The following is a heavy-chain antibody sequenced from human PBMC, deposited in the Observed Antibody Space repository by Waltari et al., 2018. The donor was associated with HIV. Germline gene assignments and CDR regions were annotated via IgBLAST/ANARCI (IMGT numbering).Heavy chain of an antibody. CDR3: ARERTYYDSSGAFPFDP. J-gene: IGHJ5*02. CDR2: INHSVST. Sequence: QVQLQQWGAGLLKPSETLSLTCAVYGGSFSGYYWSWIRQPPGKGLEWIGEINHSVSTNYNPSLKSRVTISVDTSKNQCSLKRSSVTAADTAVYYCARERTYYDSSGAFPFDPWGQGTLVTVSS. CDR1: GGSFSGYY. V-gene: IGHV4-34*01. D-gene: IGHD3-22*01.